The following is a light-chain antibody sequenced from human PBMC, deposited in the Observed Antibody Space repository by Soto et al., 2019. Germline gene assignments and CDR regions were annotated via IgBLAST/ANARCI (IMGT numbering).Light chain of an antibody. CDR3: QKYNSVPS. Sequence: DIQMTQSPSSLSASVGDRVTISCRASQGISNYVAWYQQRPWKVPKLLIYAASTLQSGVPSRFSGSGSGTDFTLTISSLQPEDVATYYCQKYNSVPSFGGGTKVEIK. CDR1: QGISNY. V-gene: IGKV1-27*01. J-gene: IGKJ4*01. CDR2: AAS.